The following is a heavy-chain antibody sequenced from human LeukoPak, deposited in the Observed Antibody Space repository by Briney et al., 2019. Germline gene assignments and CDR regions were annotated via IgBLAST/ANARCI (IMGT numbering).Heavy chain of an antibody. D-gene: IGHD6-13*01. CDR1: GSTFSSYD. V-gene: IGHV3-13*01. Sequence: GGSLRLSCAASGSTFSSYDMHWVRQATGKGLEWVSAIGTAGDTYYPGSVKGRFTISRENAKNSLYLQMNSLRAGDTAVYYCARASVAAGVLYFDYWGQGTLVTVSS. J-gene: IGHJ4*02. CDR2: IGTAGDT. CDR3: ARASVAAGVLYFDY.